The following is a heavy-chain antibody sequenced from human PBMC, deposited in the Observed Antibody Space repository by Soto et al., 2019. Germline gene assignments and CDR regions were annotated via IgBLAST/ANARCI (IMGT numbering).Heavy chain of an antibody. CDR2: ISYDGSNK. V-gene: IGHV3-30*03. CDR3: AIGGDGDYLNYYYYGMDV. CDR1: GFTFSSYG. J-gene: IGHJ6*02. Sequence: QVQLVESGGGVVQPGRSLRLSCAASGFTFSSYGMHWVRQAPGKGLEWVAVISYDGSNKYYADSVKGRFTISRDNSKNTLYLQMNSLRAEDTAVYYFAIGGDGDYLNYYYYGMDVWGQGTTVTVSS. D-gene: IGHD4-17*01.